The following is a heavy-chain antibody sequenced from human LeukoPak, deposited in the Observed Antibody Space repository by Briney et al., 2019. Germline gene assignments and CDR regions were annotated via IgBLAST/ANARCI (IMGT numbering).Heavy chain of an antibody. Sequence: GGSLRLSCAASGFTFRSYVMSWVRQAPGKGLEWVSTISGSSVTTYYADSVKGRFTISRDNSKNTLYLQMNSLRAEDTAVYYCARGGDDYYDSSGYYTDFDYWGQGTLVTVSS. J-gene: IGHJ4*02. CDR3: ARGGDDYYDSSGYYTDFDY. D-gene: IGHD3-22*01. CDR2: ISGSSVTT. CDR1: GFTFRSYV. V-gene: IGHV3-23*01.